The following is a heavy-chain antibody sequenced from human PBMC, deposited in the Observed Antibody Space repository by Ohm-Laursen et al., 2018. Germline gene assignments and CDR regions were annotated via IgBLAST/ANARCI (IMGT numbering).Heavy chain of an antibody. D-gene: IGHD3-16*01. J-gene: IGHJ4*02. CDR3: ARRPLGRGRSFDY. V-gene: IGHV4-59*08. CDR1: GGSISSYY. Sequence: SETLSLTCTVSGGSISSYYWSWIRQPPGKGLEWIGYIYYSGSTNYNPSLKSRVTISVDTSKNQFSQKLSSVTAADTAVYYCARRPLGRGRSFDYWGQGTLVTVSS. CDR2: IYYSGST.